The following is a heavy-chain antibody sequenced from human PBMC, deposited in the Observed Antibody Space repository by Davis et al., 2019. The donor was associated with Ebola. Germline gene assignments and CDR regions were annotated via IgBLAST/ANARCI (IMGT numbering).Heavy chain of an antibody. CDR1: GFTFSSYG. V-gene: IGHV3-30*03. D-gene: IGHD4-11*01. CDR2: ISYDGSNK. CDR3: ARDFDDYSFDY. J-gene: IGHJ4*02. Sequence: GGSLRLSCAAFGFTFSSYGMHWVRQAPGKGLEWVAVISYDGSNKYYADSVKGRFTISRDNSKNTLYLQMNSLRPEDTAVYYCARDFDDYSFDYWGQGTLVTVSS.